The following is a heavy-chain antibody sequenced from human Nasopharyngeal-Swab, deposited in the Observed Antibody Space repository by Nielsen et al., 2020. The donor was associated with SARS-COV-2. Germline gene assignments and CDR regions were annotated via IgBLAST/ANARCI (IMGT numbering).Heavy chain of an antibody. Sequence: ASVKVSCQASGYTFTSYDINWVRQATGQGLEWMGWMNPNSGNTGYAQKFQGRVTMTRNTSISTAYMELSSLRSEDTAVYYCARGPRMYYYDSSGYYPYYYYYGMDVWGQGTTVTVSS. CDR1: GYTFTSYD. CDR2: MNPNSGNT. J-gene: IGHJ6*02. D-gene: IGHD3-22*01. CDR3: ARGPRMYYYDSSGYYPYYYYYGMDV. V-gene: IGHV1-8*01.